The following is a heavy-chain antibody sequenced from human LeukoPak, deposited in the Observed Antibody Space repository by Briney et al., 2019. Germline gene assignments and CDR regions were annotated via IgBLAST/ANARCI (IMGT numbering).Heavy chain of an antibody. V-gene: IGHV1-69*13. D-gene: IGHD6-13*01. CDR3: ARPSGAAANNDAFDI. J-gene: IGHJ3*02. Sequence: GASVKVSCKASGYTFTSYAISWVRQAPGQGLEWMGGIIPIFGTANYAQKFQGRVTITADESTRTAYMELSSLRSEDTAVYYCARPSGAAANNDAFDIWGQGTMVTVSS. CDR1: GYTFTSYA. CDR2: IIPIFGTA.